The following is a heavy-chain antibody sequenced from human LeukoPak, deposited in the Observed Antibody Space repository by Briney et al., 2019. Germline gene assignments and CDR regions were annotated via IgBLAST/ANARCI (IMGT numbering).Heavy chain of an antibody. J-gene: IGHJ5*02. CDR1: GGTFSSYA. D-gene: IGHD5-24*01. CDR2: IIPIFGTA. Sequence: SVKVSCKASGGTFSSYAISWVRQAPGQGLEWMGGIIPIFGTANYAQKFQGRATITADESTSTAYMELSSLRSEDTAVYYCARGKQMATINWFDLWGQGTLVTVSS. V-gene: IGHV1-69*13. CDR3: ARGKQMATINWFDL.